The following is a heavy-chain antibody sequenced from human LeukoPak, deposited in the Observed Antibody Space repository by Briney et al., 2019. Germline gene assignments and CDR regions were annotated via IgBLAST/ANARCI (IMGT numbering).Heavy chain of an antibody. V-gene: IGHV3-23*01. D-gene: IGHD2-2*01. CDR3: VKDRPCETCMPMDA. Sequence: PGGSLRLSCAASGFTFSSYAMSWVRQAPGKGLEWVSAISGSGVSTYYADSVRGRFTISRDNSKDTLYLQVNSLRAEDSAIYFCVKDRPCETCMPMDAWGQGTTVTVSS. CDR2: ISGSGVST. CDR1: GFTFSSYA. J-gene: IGHJ6*02.